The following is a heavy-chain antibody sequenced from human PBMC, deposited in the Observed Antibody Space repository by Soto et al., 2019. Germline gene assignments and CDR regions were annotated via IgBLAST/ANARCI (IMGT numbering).Heavy chain of an antibody. CDR3: ARPSITIFGVVPSAPFDY. J-gene: IGHJ4*02. Sequence: GESLKISCKGSGYSFTTYWIGWVRQMPGKGLEWMGIIYPGDSDTRYSPSFQGKVTISADKSISTAYLHWSSLRASDTAMYYCARPSITIFGVVPSAPFDYWGQGTLVTVSS. D-gene: IGHD3-3*01. CDR1: GYSFTTYW. CDR2: IYPGDSDT. V-gene: IGHV5-51*01.